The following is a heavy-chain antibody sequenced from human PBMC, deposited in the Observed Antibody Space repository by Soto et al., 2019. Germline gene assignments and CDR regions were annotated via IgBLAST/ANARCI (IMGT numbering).Heavy chain of an antibody. D-gene: IGHD3-3*01. CDR1: GGSFSGYY. V-gene: IGHV4-34*01. CDR2: INHSGST. Sequence: QVQLQQWGAGLLKPSETLSLTCAVYGGSFSGYYWSWIRQPPGKGLEWIGEINHSGSTNYKSSHKSRVTISVDTSKNQFSLKLSSVTAADTAVYYCARRSQITIFGLVRPGVVDYWGQGTLVTVSS. J-gene: IGHJ4*02. CDR3: ARRSQITIFGLVRPGVVDY.